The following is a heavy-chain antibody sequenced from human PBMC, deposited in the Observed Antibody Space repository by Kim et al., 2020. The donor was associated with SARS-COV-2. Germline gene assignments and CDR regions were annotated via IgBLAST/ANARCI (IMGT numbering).Heavy chain of an antibody. V-gene: IGHV3-33*01. J-gene: IGHJ6*02. D-gene: IGHD6-13*01. Sequence: GGSLRLSCAASGFTFSSYGMHWVRQAPGKGLEWVAVIWYDGSNKYYADSVKGRFTISRDNSKNTLYLQMNSLRAEDTAVYYCARDSAAEALYYYGMDVWGQGTTVTVSS. CDR2: IWYDGSNK. CDR1: GFTFSSYG. CDR3: ARDSAAEALYYYGMDV.